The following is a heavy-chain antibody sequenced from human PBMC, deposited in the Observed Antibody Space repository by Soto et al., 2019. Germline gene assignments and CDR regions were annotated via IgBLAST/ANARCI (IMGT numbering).Heavy chain of an antibody. J-gene: IGHJ3*01. Sequence: EVQLLESGGGLVQPGASLRLSCAASGFTFSYYWMHWVRQAPGMGLVWVSRIHSDGSSTTYADSVKGRFTISRDNARNTLYLQMNSQRAEDTAVYYCARGDRGAFDLWGQGTVLTVSS. V-gene: IGHV3-74*01. CDR1: GFTFSYYW. CDR2: IHSDGSST. D-gene: IGHD1-26*01. CDR3: ARGDRGAFDL.